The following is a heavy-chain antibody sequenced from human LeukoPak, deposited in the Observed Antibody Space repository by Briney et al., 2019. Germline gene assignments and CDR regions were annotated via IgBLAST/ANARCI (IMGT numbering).Heavy chain of an antibody. CDR3: AQRGGGYCGGDCYSGAFDI. J-gene: IGHJ3*02. CDR2: IYSRGST. D-gene: IGHD2-21*02. CDR1: GFTVSSNY. V-gene: IGHV3-53*01. Sequence: PGGSLRLSCAASGFTVSSNYMSWVRQAPGKGLECVSVIYSRGSTYYADSVKGRFAISRDNSKNTLYLQMNSLRAEDTAVYYCAQRGGGYCGGDCYSGAFDIWGQGTMVTVSS.